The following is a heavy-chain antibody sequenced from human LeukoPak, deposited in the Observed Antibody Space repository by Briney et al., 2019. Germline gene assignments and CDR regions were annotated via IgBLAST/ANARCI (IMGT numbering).Heavy chain of an antibody. D-gene: IGHD6-13*01. J-gene: IGHJ6*03. CDR1: GYSINSGYY. Sequence: SETLPLTCTVSGYSINSGYYWGWIRQPPGKGLEWIGTIYHSGNTYYNPSLKRRVTISVDTSKTQFSLNLSFVTADDTAVYYCARADYSSSWYHDYYYMDVWGKGTTVTVSS. CDR2: IYHSGNT. CDR3: ARADYSSSWYHDYYYMDV. V-gene: IGHV4-38-2*02.